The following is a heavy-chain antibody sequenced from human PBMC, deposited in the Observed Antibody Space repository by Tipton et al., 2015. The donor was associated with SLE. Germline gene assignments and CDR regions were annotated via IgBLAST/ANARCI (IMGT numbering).Heavy chain of an antibody. V-gene: IGHV4-34*01. D-gene: IGHD6-19*01. CDR2: IDHFGNT. CDR1: GGSFSGYS. Sequence: TLSLTCAVYGGSFSGYSWSWIRQPPGKGLEWIGEIDHFGNTNYNPSLKSRVTVSVDTSKNHFSLTLNSVTAADTAVYYCAKTTVYSNDWPYFDHWGQGTLVTVSS. J-gene: IGHJ4*02. CDR3: AKTTVYSNDWPYFDH.